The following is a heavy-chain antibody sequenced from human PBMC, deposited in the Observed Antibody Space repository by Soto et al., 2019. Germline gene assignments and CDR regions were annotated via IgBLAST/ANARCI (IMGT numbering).Heavy chain of an antibody. CDR2: ISGSGVST. Sequence: EVQLLESGGGLVQPGGSLRLSCAASGFTFSNYAMAWVRQAPGKGLEWVSGISGSGVSTYYADSVRGRFTITRDNSKNTVSLQMNXVXAEDSAVYXCXXXXXXXXXGXYYWYYFDYWGQGNLVTVSS. CDR3: XXXXXXXXXGXYYWYYFDY. CDR1: GFTFSNYA. J-gene: IGHJ4*02. D-gene: IGHD2-8*01. V-gene: IGHV3-23*01.